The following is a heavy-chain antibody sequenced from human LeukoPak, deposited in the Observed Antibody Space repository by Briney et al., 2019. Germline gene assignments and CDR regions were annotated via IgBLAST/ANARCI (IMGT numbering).Heavy chain of an antibody. CDR3: ARGLKQLDYYYYSYCMDV. D-gene: IGHD6-13*01. CDR1: GYTFTSYD. V-gene: IGHV1-8*03. J-gene: IGHJ6*03. Sequence: ASVTVSCKASGYTFTSYDINWVRQAPGQGLEWMGWMNPNSGNTGYAQTFQGRVTITRNTSISTAYMELSSLRSEDTAVYYCARGLKQLDYYYYSYCMDVWGKGTTVTVSS. CDR2: MNPNSGNT.